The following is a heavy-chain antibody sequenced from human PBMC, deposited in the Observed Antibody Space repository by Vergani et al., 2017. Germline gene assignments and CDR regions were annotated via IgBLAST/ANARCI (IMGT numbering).Heavy chain of an antibody. V-gene: IGHV4-59*01. D-gene: IGHD4-17*01. Sequence: QVQLQESGPGLVKPSETLSLTCTVSGGSISSYYWSWIRQPPGKGLEWIGYIYYSGSTNYNPSLKSRVTISVDTSKNQFSLKLSSVTAADTAVYYCARGLYGDYVYWGQGTLVTVSS. CDR2: IYYSGST. J-gene: IGHJ4*02. CDR1: GGSISSYY. CDR3: ARGLYGDYVY.